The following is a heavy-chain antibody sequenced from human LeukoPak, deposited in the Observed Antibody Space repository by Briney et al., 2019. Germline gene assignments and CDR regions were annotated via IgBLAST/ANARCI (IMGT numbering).Heavy chain of an antibody. CDR2: ISAYNGNT. CDR1: GYTFTSYG. Sequence: ASVKVSCKASGYTFTSYGISWVRQAPGQGLEWMGWISAYNGNTNYAQKFQGRVTITRNTSISTAYMELSSLRSEDTAVYYCARVNQVPIDSKYSSSWTRATYYYYYMDVWGKGTTVTVSS. D-gene: IGHD6-13*01. CDR3: ARVNQVPIDSKYSSSWTRATYYYYYMDV. V-gene: IGHV1-18*01. J-gene: IGHJ6*03.